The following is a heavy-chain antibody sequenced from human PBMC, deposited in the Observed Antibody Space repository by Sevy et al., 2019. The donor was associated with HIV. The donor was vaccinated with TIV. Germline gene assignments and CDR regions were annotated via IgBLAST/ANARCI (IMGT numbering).Heavy chain of an antibody. CDR1: GYTFTSYG. V-gene: IGHV1-18*04. D-gene: IGHD1-26*01. CDR3: AGLLGSYYVDY. J-gene: IGHJ4*02. Sequence: ASVKVSCKASGYTFTSYGISWVRQAPGQGREWMGWISAYNGNTNYAQKLQGRVTMTTDTSTSTAYMELRSLRSADTAVYYCAGLLGSYYVDYWGQGTLVTVSS. CDR2: ISAYNGNT.